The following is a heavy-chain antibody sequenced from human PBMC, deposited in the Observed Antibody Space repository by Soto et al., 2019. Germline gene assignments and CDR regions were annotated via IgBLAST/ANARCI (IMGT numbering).Heavy chain of an antibody. CDR3: AHKVSYYYDSSGHFDY. J-gene: IGHJ4*02. CDR1: GFSLSTSGVG. D-gene: IGHD3-22*01. Sequence: QITLKESGPTLVNPTQTLTLTCTFSGFSLSTSGVGVGWIRQPPGKALEWLALIYWNDDLRYSPSLRSRLTITKDTSKNQVVLTMTNVDPVDTATYYCAHKVSYYYDSSGHFDYWGQGTLVTVSS. V-gene: IGHV2-5*01. CDR2: IYWNDDL.